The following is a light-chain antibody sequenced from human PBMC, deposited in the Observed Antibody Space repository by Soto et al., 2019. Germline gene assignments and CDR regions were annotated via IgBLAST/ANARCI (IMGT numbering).Light chain of an antibody. V-gene: IGKV3-15*01. CDR3: QQYNNWPRT. J-gene: IGKJ1*01. CDR1: QSVSSN. Sequence: EIVMTQYPATLSVSPGERATLSCRASQSVSSNLAWYQQKPGQAPRLLIYGASTRATGIPARCSGSGSGTEFTLTISSLQSEGFAVYYWQQYNNWPRTFGQGTKVEIK. CDR2: GAS.